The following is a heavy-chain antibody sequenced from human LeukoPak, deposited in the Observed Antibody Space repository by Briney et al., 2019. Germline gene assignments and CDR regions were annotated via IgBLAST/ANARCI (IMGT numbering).Heavy chain of an antibody. V-gene: IGHV4-39*07. Sequence: SETLSLTCSVSGGSIRSLGYSWGWIRQPPGKGLEWIASMYYTGTTYYNPSLKSRVTMSVDTSKNQFSLNLTFVTAADTAVFYCARSVSAYAGRGWFDPWGQGTLVTVSS. CDR3: ARSVSAYAGRGWFDP. D-gene: IGHD5-12*01. CDR2: MYYTGTT. J-gene: IGHJ5*02. CDR1: GGSIRSLGYS.